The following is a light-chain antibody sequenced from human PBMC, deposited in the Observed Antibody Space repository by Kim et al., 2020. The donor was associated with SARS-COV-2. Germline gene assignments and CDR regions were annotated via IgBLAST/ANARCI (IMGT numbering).Light chain of an antibody. Sequence: QSVLTQPPSVSGAPGQRVTISCTGDNSNIGAGYDVHWYQQLPGTAPKLLIYDNNNRPSGVPDRFSGSRSGTSASLAISGLQAGDEGDYFCQSNDNSRTVFGGGTQLTVL. CDR3: QSNDNSRTV. CDR2: DNN. J-gene: IGLJ2*01. CDR1: NSNIGAGYD. V-gene: IGLV1-40*01.